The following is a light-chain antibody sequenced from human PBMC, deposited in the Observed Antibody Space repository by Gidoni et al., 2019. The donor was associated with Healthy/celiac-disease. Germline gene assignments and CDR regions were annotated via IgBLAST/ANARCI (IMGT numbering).Light chain of an antibody. Sequence: ELAFSQSPGTLSLSPRERATLSCRASQSVSSSYLAWYQQQPGQAPRLLIYGAASRSTGIPDRFSGSGSGTDFTLTISRLEPEDFAAYYCQQYGSSPGITFGQGTRLEIK. CDR2: GAA. J-gene: IGKJ5*01. V-gene: IGKV3-20*01. CDR1: QSVSSSY. CDR3: QQYGSSPGIT.